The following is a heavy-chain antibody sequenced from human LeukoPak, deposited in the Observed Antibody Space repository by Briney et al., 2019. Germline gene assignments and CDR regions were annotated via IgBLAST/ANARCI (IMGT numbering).Heavy chain of an antibody. J-gene: IGHJ4*02. CDR3: AREGRASSYDY. V-gene: IGHV4-59*01. CDR2: IYYSGST. CDR1: GGSISSYY. D-gene: IGHD6-13*01. Sequence: SETLSLTCTVSGGSISSYYLSWIRQPPGKGLEWIGYIYYSGSTNYNPSLKSRVTISVDTSKSQFSLKLSSVTAADTAVYYCAREGRASSYDYWGQGTLVTVSS.